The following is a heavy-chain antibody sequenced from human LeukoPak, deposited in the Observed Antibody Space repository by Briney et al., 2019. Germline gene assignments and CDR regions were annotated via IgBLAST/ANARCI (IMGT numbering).Heavy chain of an antibody. Sequence: GRSLRLCCAASGFTFSSYAMHWVRQAPGKGLEWVAVISYDGSNKYYADSVKGRFTISRDNSKNTLHLQMNSLRAEDTAVYYCARDHTRIAVAGTYFYYGMDVWGQGTTVTVSS. CDR2: ISYDGSNK. CDR3: ARDHTRIAVAGTYFYYGMDV. CDR1: GFTFSSYA. V-gene: IGHV3-30-3*01. D-gene: IGHD6-19*01. J-gene: IGHJ6*02.